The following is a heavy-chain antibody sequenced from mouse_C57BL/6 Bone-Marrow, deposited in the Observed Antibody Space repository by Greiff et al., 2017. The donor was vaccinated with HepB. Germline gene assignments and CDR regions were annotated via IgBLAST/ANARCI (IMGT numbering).Heavy chain of an antibody. D-gene: IGHD2-5*01. CDR3: ASSCYYSKRDYAMDY. V-gene: IGHV1-55*01. J-gene: IGHJ4*01. CDR2: IYPGSGST. CDR1: GYTFTSYW. Sequence: QVQLQQPGAELVKPGASVKMSCKASGYTFTSYWITWVKQRPGQGLEWIGDIYPGSGSTNYNEKFKSKATLTVDTSSSTAYMQLSSLTSEDSAVYYCASSCYYSKRDYAMDYWGQGTSVTVSS.